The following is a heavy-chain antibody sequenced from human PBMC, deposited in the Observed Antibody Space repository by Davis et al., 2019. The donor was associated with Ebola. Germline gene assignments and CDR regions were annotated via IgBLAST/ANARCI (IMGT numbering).Heavy chain of an antibody. J-gene: IGHJ4*02. Sequence: GESLKISCKGSGYSFTNYWISWVRQMPGKGLEWMGRIDPSDSYINYSPSLQGHVTISADKSSSTAYLQWSSLKASDTAMYYCARQAGYSSSWYGPRDYWGQGTLVTVSS. CDR3: ARQAGYSSSWYGPRDY. CDR1: GYSFTNYW. D-gene: IGHD6-13*01. CDR2: IDPSDSYI. V-gene: IGHV5-10-1*01.